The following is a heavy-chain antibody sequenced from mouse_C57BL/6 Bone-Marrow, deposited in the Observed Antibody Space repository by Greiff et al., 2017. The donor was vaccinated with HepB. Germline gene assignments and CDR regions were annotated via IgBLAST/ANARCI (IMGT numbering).Heavy chain of an antibody. V-gene: IGHV1-15*01. Sequence: QVQLKESGAELVRPGASVTLSCKASGYTFTDYEMHWVKQTPVHGLEWIGAIDPETGGTAYNQKFKGKAILTADKSSSTAYMELRSLTSEDSAVYYCTRNWYYFDYWGQGTTLTVSS. J-gene: IGHJ2*01. CDR1: GYTFTDYE. D-gene: IGHD4-1*01. CDR2: IDPETGGT. CDR3: TRNWYYFDY.